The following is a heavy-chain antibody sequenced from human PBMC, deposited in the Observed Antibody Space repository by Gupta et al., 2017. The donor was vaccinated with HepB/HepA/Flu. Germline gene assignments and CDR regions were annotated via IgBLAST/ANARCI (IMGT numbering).Heavy chain of an antibody. V-gene: IGHV4-59*01. J-gene: IGHJ4*02. Sequence: QVQLQESGPGLVKPSETLSLTCTVSGASISRYYWNWFRQPPGRALEWIAFISYSGSTNYNPSLKSRVTLSVDTSKNQVSLKVRSVTAADTAVYYCARDPGTTSFDYWGQGTLGTVSS. D-gene: IGHD1-7*01. CDR2: ISYSGST. CDR1: GASISRYY. CDR3: ARDPGTTSFDY.